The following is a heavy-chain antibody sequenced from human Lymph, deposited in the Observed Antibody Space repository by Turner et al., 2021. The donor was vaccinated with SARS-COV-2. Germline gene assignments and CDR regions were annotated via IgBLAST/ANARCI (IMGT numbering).Heavy chain of an antibody. CDR3: ARSRFLQSVVREVYPFDY. CDR2: INPNICYT. CDR1: GYTFTSYY. V-gene: IGHV1-2*02. Sequence: QVELVEAGVEELQPAASLKVTYKASGYTFTSYYMHWVRQAPGKGLEWMGWINPNICYTSYAQYFQGMVTITSDTSINTAYLELSRLRSDDTAVYYCARSRFLQSVVREVYPFDYWGQGTLVTVSS. D-gene: IGHD2-15*01. J-gene: IGHJ4*02.